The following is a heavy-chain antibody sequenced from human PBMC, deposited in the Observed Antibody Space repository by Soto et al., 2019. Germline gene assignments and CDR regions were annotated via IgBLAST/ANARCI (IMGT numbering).Heavy chain of an antibody. V-gene: IGHV3-30-3*01. Sequence: GGSLRLSCAASGFTFSSYAMHWVRQAPGKGLEWVAVISYDGSNKYYADSVKGRFTISRDNSKNTLYLQMNSLRAEDTAVYYCARTRMLPVAGTYLAFDIWGQGTMVTVSS. CDR1: GFTFSSYA. D-gene: IGHD6-19*01. CDR2: ISYDGSNK. J-gene: IGHJ3*02. CDR3: ARTRMLPVAGTYLAFDI.